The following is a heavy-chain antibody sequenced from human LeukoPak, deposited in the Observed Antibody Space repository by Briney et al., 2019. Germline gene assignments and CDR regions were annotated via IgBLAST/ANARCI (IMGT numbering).Heavy chain of an antibody. CDR2: INWNGESI. Sequence: GRSLRLSCAASGFTFDDYGMHWVRQVPGKGLEWISGINWNGESIVYADPVKGRFTISRDNAKNSLYLQMNDLRPEDTALYYCAKDKVSIPYGTDVWGQGTTVIVSS. J-gene: IGHJ6*02. CDR1: GFTFDDYG. CDR3: AKDKVSIPYGTDV. V-gene: IGHV3-9*01. D-gene: IGHD1/OR15-1a*01.